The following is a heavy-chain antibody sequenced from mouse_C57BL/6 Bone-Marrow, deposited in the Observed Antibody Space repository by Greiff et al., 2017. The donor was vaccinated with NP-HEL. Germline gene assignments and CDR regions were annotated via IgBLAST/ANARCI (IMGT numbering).Heavy chain of an antibody. CDR3: ARVYDYAMDY. Sequence: VQLQQSGPELVKPGASVKIPCKASAYTFTDYNMDWVKQSHGKSLEWIGDINPNNGGTIYNQKFKGKATLTVDKSSSTAYMELRSLTSEDTAVYYCARVYDYAMDYWGQGTSVTVSS. D-gene: IGHD1-1*01. V-gene: IGHV1-18*01. CDR2: INPNNGGT. CDR1: AYTFTDYN. J-gene: IGHJ4*01.